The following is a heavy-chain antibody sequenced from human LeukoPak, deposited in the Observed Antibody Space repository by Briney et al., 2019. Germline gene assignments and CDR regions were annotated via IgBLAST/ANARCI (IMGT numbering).Heavy chain of an antibody. D-gene: IGHD3-22*01. V-gene: IGHV4-59*01. CDR1: GVSISSYY. J-gene: IGHJ5*02. CDR3: ARLYDSSGYTNWLDP. CDR2: IYYSGST. Sequence: PSETLSLTCTVSGVSISSYYWTWIRQPPGEGLEWIGYIYYSGSTNYNPSLKSRVTISVDTSKNQFSLKVSSVTAADTAVYYCARLYDSSGYTNWLDPWGQGTLVTVSS.